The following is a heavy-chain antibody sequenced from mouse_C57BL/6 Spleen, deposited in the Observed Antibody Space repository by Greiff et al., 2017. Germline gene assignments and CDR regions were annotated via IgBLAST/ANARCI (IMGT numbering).Heavy chain of an antibody. Sequence: QVQLQQSGAELVMPGASVKLSCKASGYTFTSYWMHWVKQRPGQGLEWIGEIDPSDSYTNYNQKFKGKSTLTVDKSSSTAYMQLSSLTSEDSAVYYCAIYDRFAYWGQGTLVTVSA. V-gene: IGHV1-69*01. D-gene: IGHD2-12*01. CDR3: AIYDRFAY. CDR1: GYTFTSYW. J-gene: IGHJ3*01. CDR2: IDPSDSYT.